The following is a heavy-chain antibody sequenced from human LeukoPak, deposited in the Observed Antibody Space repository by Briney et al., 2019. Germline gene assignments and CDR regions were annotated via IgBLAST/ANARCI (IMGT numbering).Heavy chain of an antibody. CDR2: IYSGGST. V-gene: IGHV3-53*01. D-gene: IGHD3-3*01. Sequence: GGSLRLACAASGFTVSGDYMSWVRRAPGKGLEWVSVIYSGGSTYYADSVKGRFTISRDNSKNTLYLQMNSLRAEDTAVYYCARHDWFDPWGQGTLVTVSS. CDR3: ARHDWFDP. J-gene: IGHJ5*02. CDR1: GFTVSGDY.